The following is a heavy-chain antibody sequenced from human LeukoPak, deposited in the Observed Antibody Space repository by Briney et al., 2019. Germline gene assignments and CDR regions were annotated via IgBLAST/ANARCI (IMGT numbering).Heavy chain of an antibody. CDR3: ARRDIAEALDAFDI. CDR2: ISAYNGNT. D-gene: IGHD6-19*01. J-gene: IGHJ3*02. V-gene: IGHV1-18*01. CDR1: GYTFTSYG. Sequence: ASVKVSCKASGYTFTSYGISWVRQAPGQPLEWMGWISAYNGNTNYAQKLQGRVTMTTDTSTSTAYMELRSLRSDDTAVYYCARRDIAEALDAFDIWGQGTMVTVSS.